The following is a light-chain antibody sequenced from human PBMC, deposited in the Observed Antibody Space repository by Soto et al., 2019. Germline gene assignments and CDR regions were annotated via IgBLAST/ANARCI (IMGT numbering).Light chain of an antibody. CDR1: QDIGNF. CDR3: QQSYSSPPT. J-gene: IGKJ1*01. Sequence: DIQMTQSPSSLSAFVGDRVTITCRASQDIGNFLAWYQQKPGKVPKLLIYAASSLQSGVPSRFSGSRSGPDFTLTISSLQPEDFATYYCQQSYSSPPTFGQGTKVDIK. V-gene: IGKV1-39*01. CDR2: AAS.